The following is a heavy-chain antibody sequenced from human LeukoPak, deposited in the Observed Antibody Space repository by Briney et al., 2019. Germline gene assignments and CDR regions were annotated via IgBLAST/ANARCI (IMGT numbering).Heavy chain of an antibody. CDR1: GFGFSDSY. V-gene: IGHV3-11*01. CDR2: ISGSGSDI. CDR3: STDPRLLIY. Sequence: GGSLRLSCVVSGFGFSDSYMTWIRQAPGKGLEWLAYISGSGSDIYYADSVKGRFTISRDNAKNSLYLQMNSLRPDDTALYYCSTDPRLLIYWGHGTLVTVSS. D-gene: IGHD2-8*01. J-gene: IGHJ4*01.